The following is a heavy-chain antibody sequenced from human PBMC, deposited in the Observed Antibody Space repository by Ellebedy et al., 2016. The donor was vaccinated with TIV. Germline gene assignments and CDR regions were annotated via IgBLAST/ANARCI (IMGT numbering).Heavy chain of an antibody. Sequence: GGSLRLSCAVSGFTFADFAMHWVRQAPGRGLEWVSVISWDSDTTSYVDSVKGRFTISRDNSRNALYLQRNSLRAEDTALYYCAKDWTVGASYGGGVDCWGQGTLVTVSS. D-gene: IGHD1-26*01. CDR1: GFTFADFA. J-gene: IGHJ4*02. CDR3: AKDWTVGASYGGGVDC. CDR2: ISWDSDTT. V-gene: IGHV3-43D*03.